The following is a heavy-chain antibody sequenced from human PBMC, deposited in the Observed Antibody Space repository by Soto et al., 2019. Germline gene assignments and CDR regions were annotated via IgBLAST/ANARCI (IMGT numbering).Heavy chain of an antibody. CDR1: GGSISSSNW. Sequence: PSETLSLTCAVSGGSISSSNWWSWVRQPPGKGLEWIGEIYHSGSTNYNPSLKSRVTISVDKSKNQFSLKLSSVTAADTAVYYCASLKTYDCWSGLGYYYYGMDVWGQGTTVTVSS. CDR3: ASLKTYDCWSGLGYYYYGMDV. V-gene: IGHV4-4*02. D-gene: IGHD3-3*01. J-gene: IGHJ6*02. CDR2: IYHSGST.